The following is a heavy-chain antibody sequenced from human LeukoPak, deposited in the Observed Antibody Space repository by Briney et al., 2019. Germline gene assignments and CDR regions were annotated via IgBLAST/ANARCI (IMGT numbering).Heavy chain of an antibody. J-gene: IGHJ5*02. CDR2: IIPIFGTA. Sequence: SVKVSCKASGGTFSSYAISWVRQAPGQGLEWMGGIIPIFGTANYAQKFQGRVTITADESTSTAYMELSSLRSEDTAVYYCARADYGGDCYLNWFDPWGQGTLVTVSS. CDR1: GGTFSSYA. CDR3: ARADYGGDCYLNWFDP. V-gene: IGHV1-69*13. D-gene: IGHD2-21*02.